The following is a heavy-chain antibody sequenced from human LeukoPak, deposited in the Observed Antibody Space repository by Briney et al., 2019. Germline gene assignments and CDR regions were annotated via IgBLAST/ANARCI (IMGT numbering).Heavy chain of an antibody. CDR2: MSSSGSP. Sequence: SETLSLTCTVSGGSISNYFWSWIRQHPGKGLEWNGYMSSSGSPNYNPSLKSRVTISVDTSNNQFSLKLISVTAADTAVYYCARRGPNSGSYSHFDLWGRGTLVTVSS. D-gene: IGHD1-26*01. CDR3: ARRGPNSGSYSHFDL. CDR1: GGSISNYF. V-gene: IGHV4-59*01. J-gene: IGHJ2*01.